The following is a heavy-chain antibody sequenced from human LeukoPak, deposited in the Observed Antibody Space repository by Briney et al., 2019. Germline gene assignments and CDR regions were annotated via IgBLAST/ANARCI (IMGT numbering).Heavy chain of an antibody. CDR2: IYYSGST. J-gene: IGHJ4*02. CDR1: GGFISSSSYY. CDR3: ASVSRGYYYDSSDSR. Sequence: SETLSLTCTVSGGFISSSSYYWGWIRQPPGKGLEWIGSIYYSGSTYYNPSLKSRVTISVDTSKNQFSLKLSSVTAADTAVYYCASVSRGYYYDSSDSRWGQGTLVTVSS. V-gene: IGHV4-39*01. D-gene: IGHD3-22*01.